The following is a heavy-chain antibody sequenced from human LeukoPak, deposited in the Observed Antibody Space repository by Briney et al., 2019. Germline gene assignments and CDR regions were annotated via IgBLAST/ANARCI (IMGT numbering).Heavy chain of an antibody. J-gene: IGHJ6*02. CDR1: GFTFSSYW. CDR3: ARGAYYDFWSGYYYYGMDV. D-gene: IGHD3-3*01. CDR2: INSDGSST. V-gene: IGHV3-74*01. Sequence: GGSLRLSCAASGFTFSSYWMHWVRQAPGKGLVWVSRINSDGSSTSYADSVKGRFTISRDNAKNTLYLQMNSLRAEDTAVYYCARGAYYDFWSGYYYYGMDVWGQGTTVTVS.